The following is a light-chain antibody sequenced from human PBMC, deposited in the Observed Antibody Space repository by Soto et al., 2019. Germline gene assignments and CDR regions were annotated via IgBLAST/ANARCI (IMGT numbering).Light chain of an antibody. CDR2: DAS. Sequence: EIEVTLSPATLSVNQGERATLSCRASQSVRRYLAWYQQKLGQAPRLLIYDASTRAHGIRARFSGSGSETDYSLTIISRVAPEFAAVYYCQHNNNSPMTFGQGTQVDIK. CDR3: QHNNNSPMT. V-gene: IGKV3-11*01. J-gene: IGKJ5*01. CDR1: QSVRRY.